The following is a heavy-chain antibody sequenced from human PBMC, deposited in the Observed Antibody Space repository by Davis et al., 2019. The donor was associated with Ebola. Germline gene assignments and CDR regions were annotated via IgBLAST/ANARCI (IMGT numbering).Heavy chain of an antibody. Sequence: AASVKVSCKASGYTFTSYGINWVRQAPGQGLEWMGWISAYNGNTNYAQKFQGRVTMTRDTSTSTVYMELSSLRSEDTAVYYCARSVVGTGFDPWGQGTLVTVSS. CDR1: GYTFTSYG. CDR2: ISAYNGNT. V-gene: IGHV1-18*01. J-gene: IGHJ5*02. CDR3: ARSVVGTGFDP. D-gene: IGHD2-15*01.